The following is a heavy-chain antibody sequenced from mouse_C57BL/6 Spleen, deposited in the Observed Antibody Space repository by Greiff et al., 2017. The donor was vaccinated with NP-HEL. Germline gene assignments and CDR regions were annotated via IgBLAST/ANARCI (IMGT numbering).Heavy chain of an antibody. CDR1: GYTFTDYN. CDR3: ARGYYGYYRFAY. J-gene: IGHJ3*01. D-gene: IGHD2-3*01. CDR2: INPNNGGT. V-gene: IGHV1-22*01. Sequence: EVQLQQSGPELVKPGASVKMSCKASGYTFTDYNMHWVKQSHGKSLEWIGYINPNNGGTSYNQKFKGKATLTVNKSSSTAYMELRSLTSEDSAVYYCARGYYGYYRFAYWGQGTLVTVSA.